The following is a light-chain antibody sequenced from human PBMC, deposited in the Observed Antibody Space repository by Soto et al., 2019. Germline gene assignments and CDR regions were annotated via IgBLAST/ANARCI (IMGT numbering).Light chain of an antibody. CDR3: QQYYNWPRT. CDR2: GAS. J-gene: IGKJ1*01. CDR1: HSESISSN. Sequence: EIVLTQSPGTLSLSPGERATLSCRASHSESISSNYVAWYQQKPGQAPRLLIFGASARPTGIPARISGSGSGTEFTLTISSLRSEDFAVYFCQQYYNWPRTFGQGTKVDIK. V-gene: IGKV3-15*01.